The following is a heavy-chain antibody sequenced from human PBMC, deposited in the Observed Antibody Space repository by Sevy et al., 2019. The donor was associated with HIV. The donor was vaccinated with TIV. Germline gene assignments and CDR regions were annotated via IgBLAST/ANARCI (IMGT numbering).Heavy chain of an antibody. D-gene: IGHD3-22*01. CDR1: GYTFTSYD. CDR3: AGGVKAYYFDSSGYYYSAGSAFDI. CDR2: MNPNSGNT. Sequence: ASVKVSCKASGYTFTSYDINWVRQATGQGLEWMGWMNPNSGNTGNAQKFQGRVTMTRNTSISTAYMELGSLRSEDTAVYYCAGGVKAYYFDSSGYYYSAGSAFDIWGQGTMVTVSS. J-gene: IGHJ3*02. V-gene: IGHV1-8*01.